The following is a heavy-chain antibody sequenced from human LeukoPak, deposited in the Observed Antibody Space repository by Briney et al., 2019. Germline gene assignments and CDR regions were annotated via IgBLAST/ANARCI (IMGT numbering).Heavy chain of an antibody. CDR1: GFTFSSYS. D-gene: IGHD3-10*01. CDR2: ISSSSSYI. Sequence: GGSLRLSCAASGFTFSSYSMNWVRQAPGKGLEWVSSISSSSSYIYYADSVKGRFTISRDNAKNSLYLQMNSLRDEDTAVYYCARDGTAMVRGVGYYFDYWGQETLVTVSS. V-gene: IGHV3-21*01. CDR3: ARDGTAMVRGVGYYFDY. J-gene: IGHJ4*02.